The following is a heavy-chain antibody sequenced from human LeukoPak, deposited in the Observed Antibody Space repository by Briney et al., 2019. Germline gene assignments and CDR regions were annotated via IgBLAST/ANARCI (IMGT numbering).Heavy chain of an antibody. D-gene: IGHD6-6*01. CDR2: ISGTSSYM. V-gene: IGHV3-21*01. J-gene: IGHJ4*02. CDR1: GFNFRDYS. Sequence: GGSLRLSCVAYGFNFRDYSMNWVRQAPGKGLDWVSGISGTSSYMYYGDSVKGRFTVSRDNAKNTLYLQVNNLRAEDTAVYYCARGPNSNWSGLDFWGQGTLLTVSS. CDR3: ARGPNSNWSGLDF.